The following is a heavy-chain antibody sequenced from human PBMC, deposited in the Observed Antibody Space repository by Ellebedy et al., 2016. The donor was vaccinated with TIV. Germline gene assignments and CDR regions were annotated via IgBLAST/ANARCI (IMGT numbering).Heavy chain of an antibody. V-gene: IGHV6-1*01. Sequence: SQTLSLTCXISRDSVSSNSAAWNWIRQSPSRGLEWLGRTYFRSKWYHDYAVSVKGRLSISPDTSKNQFSLQLNSLTPEDTAVYYCAREGPGYDYWGQGTLVTVSS. CDR2: TYFRSKWYH. J-gene: IGHJ4*02. D-gene: IGHD3-9*01. CDR3: AREGPGYDY. CDR1: RDSVSSNSAA.